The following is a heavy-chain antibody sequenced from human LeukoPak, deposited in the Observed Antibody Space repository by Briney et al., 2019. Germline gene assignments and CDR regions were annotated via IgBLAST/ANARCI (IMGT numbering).Heavy chain of an antibody. CDR1: GYTFTGYY. D-gene: IGHD2-21*02. V-gene: IGHV1-2*02. CDR3: ARTAARRVYNY. J-gene: IGHJ4*02. CDR2: INPNSGDT. Sequence: ASVKVSCKASGYTFTGYYMHWVRQAPGQGLEWMGWINPNSGDTNYAQKFQGRVTMTRDTSISTAYMELSRLRSDDTAVYYCARTAARRVYNYWGQGTLVTVSS.